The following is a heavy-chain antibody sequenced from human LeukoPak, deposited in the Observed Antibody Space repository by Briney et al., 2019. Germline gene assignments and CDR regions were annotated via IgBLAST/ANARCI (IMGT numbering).Heavy chain of an antibody. D-gene: IGHD3-22*01. Sequence: GGSLRLSCAASGFTFSWYWMQWVRQAPGKGLVWVSYISSTGSNIYYADSVKGRFTISRDNAKNSLYLLMNSLRTEDTAVYYCAATYYYDGSGDYWGQGTLVTVSS. CDR2: ISSTGSNI. CDR3: AATYYYDGSGDY. J-gene: IGHJ4*02. V-gene: IGHV3-48*03. CDR1: GFTFSWYW.